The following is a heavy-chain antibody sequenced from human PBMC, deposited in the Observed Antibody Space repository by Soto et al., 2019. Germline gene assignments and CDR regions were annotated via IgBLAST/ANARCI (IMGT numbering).Heavy chain of an antibody. CDR1: GFTFSSYA. J-gene: IGHJ6*02. CDR3: AREARIHYGMDV. CDR2: ISYDGSNK. Sequence: QVQVVESGGGVVQPGRSLRLSCAASGFTFSSYAMHWVRQAPGKGLEWVAFISYDGSNKYYADSVKGRFTISRDNSKNTLYLQMNSLRPEDTAVYYCAREARIHYGMDVWGQGTTVTVSS. V-gene: IGHV3-30-3*01. D-gene: IGHD2-21*01.